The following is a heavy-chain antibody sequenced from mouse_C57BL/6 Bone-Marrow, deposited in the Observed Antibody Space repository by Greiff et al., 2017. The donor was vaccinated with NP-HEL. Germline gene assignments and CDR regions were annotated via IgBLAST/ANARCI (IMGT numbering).Heavy chain of an antibody. Sequence: DVHLVESGGGLVKPGGSLKLSCAASGFTFSDYGMHWVRQAPEKGLEWVAYISSGSSTIYYADTVKGRFTISRDNAKNTLFLQMTSLRSEDTAMYYCAMSSYYDYDWFAYWGQGTLVTVSA. CDR1: GFTFSDYG. D-gene: IGHD2-4*01. V-gene: IGHV5-17*01. CDR3: AMSSYYDYDWFAY. J-gene: IGHJ3*01. CDR2: ISSGSSTI.